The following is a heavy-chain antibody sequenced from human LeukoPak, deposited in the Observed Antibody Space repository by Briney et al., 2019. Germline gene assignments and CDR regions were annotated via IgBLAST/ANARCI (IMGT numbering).Heavy chain of an antibody. Sequence: ASVNVSCKASGGTFSSYAINWVRRATGQGLEWMGWMNPNSGNTGYAQKFQGRVTMTRSTSISTAYMELSSLTSEDTAVYYCARVSLGYCSGGTCYFQDHWGQGTLVTVSS. J-gene: IGHJ4*02. CDR2: MNPNSGNT. D-gene: IGHD2-15*01. CDR3: ARVSLGYCSGGTCYFQDH. V-gene: IGHV1-8*01. CDR1: GGTFSSYA.